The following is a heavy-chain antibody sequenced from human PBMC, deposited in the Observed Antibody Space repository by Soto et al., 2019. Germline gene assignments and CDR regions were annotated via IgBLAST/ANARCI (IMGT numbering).Heavy chain of an antibody. Sequence: LRLCCAASGFTFSSYTMNWVRQAPGKGLEWVSSISSGSSNIYYADSVKGRFTISRDNAKNTLFLQMNSLRAEDTAVYYCARGGYYDILTVPDYWGQGTLVTVSS. CDR2: ISSGSSNI. CDR3: ARGGYYDILTVPDY. J-gene: IGHJ4*02. D-gene: IGHD3-9*01. CDR1: GFTFSSYT. V-gene: IGHV3-21*01.